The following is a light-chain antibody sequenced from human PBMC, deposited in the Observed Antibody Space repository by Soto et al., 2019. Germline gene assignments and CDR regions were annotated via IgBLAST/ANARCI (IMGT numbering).Light chain of an antibody. J-gene: IGKJ2*01. CDR3: QQYGSSVMHP. CDR2: GAS. CDR1: QSVSSSY. V-gene: IGKV3-20*01. Sequence: ESVLTQSPGTLSLSPGERATLSCRASQSVSSSYLAWYQQKPGQAPRLLIYGASKRATGIPDRFSGSGSGTEFTLSISRLEPEDFGVYYCQQYGSSVMHPFGQGTKLEIK.